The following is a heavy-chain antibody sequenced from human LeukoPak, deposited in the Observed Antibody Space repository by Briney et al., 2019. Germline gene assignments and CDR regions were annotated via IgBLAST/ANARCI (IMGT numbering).Heavy chain of an antibody. Sequence: GGPLRLSCAASGFTFSSYAMHWVRQAPGKGLEWVAVISYDGSNKYYADSVKGRFTISRDNSKNTLYLQMNSLRAEDTAVYYCARALGYCSSTSCYATFDYGGQGTRATFSS. CDR2: ISYDGSNK. D-gene: IGHD2-2*01. CDR3: ARALGYCSSTSCYATFDY. V-gene: IGHV3-30-3*01. CDR1: GFTFSSYA. J-gene: IGHJ4*02.